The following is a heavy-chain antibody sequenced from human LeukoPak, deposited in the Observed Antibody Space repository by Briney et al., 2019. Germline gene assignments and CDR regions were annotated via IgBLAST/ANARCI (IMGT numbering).Heavy chain of an antibody. V-gene: IGHV4-59*01. CDR1: VGTISTYD. J-gene: IGHJ4*02. Sequence: SGSFSLTCTVSVGTISTYDWTWIWEPPGTGLEWIGYIYHRGSANYNPSLKSRVSISVDTSKNQFSLMLSSVTAADAAVYYCARAGDYYVSGSYLGYWGQGILVTVSS. CDR3: ARAGDYYVSGSYLGY. CDR2: IYHRGSA. D-gene: IGHD3-10*01.